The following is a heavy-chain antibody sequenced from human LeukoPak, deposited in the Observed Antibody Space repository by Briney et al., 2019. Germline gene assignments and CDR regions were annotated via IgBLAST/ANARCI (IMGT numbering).Heavy chain of an antibody. CDR2: IHYSGST. D-gene: IGHD1-26*01. Sequence: SETLSLTCTVSGGSIRSYYWSWIRRPPGKGLEWIGYIHYSGSTKYNPSLKSRATISVDTSKNQFSLKLNAVTAADTAVYYCASGSYYFDYWGQGTLVTVSS. CDR3: ASGSYYFDY. CDR1: GGSIRSYY. J-gene: IGHJ4*02. V-gene: IGHV4-59*08.